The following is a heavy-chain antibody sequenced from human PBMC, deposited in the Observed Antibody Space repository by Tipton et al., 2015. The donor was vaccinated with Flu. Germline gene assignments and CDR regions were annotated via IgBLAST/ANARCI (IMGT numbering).Heavy chain of an antibody. J-gene: IGHJ4*02. CDR2: ISSSSSYI. Sequence: SLRLSCAASGFTFSSYSMNWVRQAPGKGLEWVSSISSSSSYIYYADSVKGRFTISRDNAKNSLYLQMNSLRAEDTAVYYCARAPEGYQLLFDEVRYYFDYWGQGTLVTVSS. CDR3: ARAPEGYQLLFDEVRYYFDY. D-gene: IGHD2-2*01. V-gene: IGHV3-21*01. CDR1: GFTFSSYS.